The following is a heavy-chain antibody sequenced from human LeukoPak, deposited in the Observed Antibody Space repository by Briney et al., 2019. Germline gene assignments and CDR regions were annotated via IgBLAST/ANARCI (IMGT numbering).Heavy chain of an antibody. V-gene: IGHV1-69*04. J-gene: IGHJ6*02. Sequence: GASVKVSCKASGGTFSSYAISWVRQAPGQGLEWMGRIIPILGIANYAQKFQGRVTITADKSTSTAYMELSGLRSEDTAVYYCAGGYSYGYASSEMDVWGQGTTVTVSS. D-gene: IGHD5-18*01. CDR3: AGGYSYGYASSEMDV. CDR2: IIPILGIA. CDR1: GGTFSSYA.